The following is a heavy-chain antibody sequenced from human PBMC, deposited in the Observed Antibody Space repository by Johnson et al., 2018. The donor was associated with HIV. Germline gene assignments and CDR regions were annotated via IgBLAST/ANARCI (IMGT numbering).Heavy chain of an antibody. D-gene: IGHD1-20*01. CDR2: ISYDGSNK. J-gene: IGHJ3*02. CDR1: GFTFSSYA. V-gene: IGHV3-30*04. Sequence: QVQLVESGGGVVQPGRSLRLSCAASGFTFSSYAMHWVRQAPGKGLDWVAVISYDGSNKYYADSVKGRFTISRDNSKNTLYLQMNSLRAEDTAVYYCARDNWNDADGSFYIWGQGTMVTVSS. CDR3: ARDNWNDADGSFYI.